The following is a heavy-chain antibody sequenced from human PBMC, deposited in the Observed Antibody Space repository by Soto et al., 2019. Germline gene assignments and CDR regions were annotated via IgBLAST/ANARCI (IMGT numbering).Heavy chain of an antibody. CDR3: AKGPIFGVENIYDY. CDR2: MSGAGRSS. J-gene: IGHJ4*02. CDR1: GFTFSSYA. Sequence: GSLRLSCAASGFTFSSYAMSWARQAPGKGLEWVSSMSGAGRSSYDADSVKSRFTISRDNSKNTLYQQKNNLRAEDTALYYCAKGPIFGVENIYDYWGQGTPVTVSS. D-gene: IGHD3-3*01. V-gene: IGHV3-23*01.